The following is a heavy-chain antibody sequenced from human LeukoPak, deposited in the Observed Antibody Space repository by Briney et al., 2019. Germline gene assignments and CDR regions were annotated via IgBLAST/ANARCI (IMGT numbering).Heavy chain of an antibody. CDR1: GFTFDDYG. Sequence: GGSLRLSCAASGFTFDDYGMSWVRQAPGKGLEWVSGINWNGGSTGYADSVKGRFTISRDNAKNSLYLQMNSLRAEDTAVYYCAKHIGIAAAQVSRFDYWGQGTLVTVSS. CDR3: AKHIGIAAAQVSRFDY. J-gene: IGHJ4*02. V-gene: IGHV3-20*04. CDR2: INWNGGST. D-gene: IGHD6-13*01.